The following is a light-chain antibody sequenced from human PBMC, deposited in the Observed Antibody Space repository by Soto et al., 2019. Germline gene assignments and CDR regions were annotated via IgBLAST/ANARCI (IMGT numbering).Light chain of an antibody. V-gene: IGLV2-18*02. CDR2: EVS. CDR1: SSDVGSYNR. J-gene: IGLJ1*01. CDR3: NSYTGSSTYV. Sequence: QSVLTQPPSGSGSPGQSVAISCTGTSSDVGSYNRVSWYQQPPGAAPKLMIYEVSNRPSGVPDRFSGSKSGNTASLTISWLQAEDEADYYCNSYTGSSTYVFGTGTKVTVL.